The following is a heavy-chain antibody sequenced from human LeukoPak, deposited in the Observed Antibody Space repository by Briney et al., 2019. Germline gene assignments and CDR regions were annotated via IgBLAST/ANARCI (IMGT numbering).Heavy chain of an antibody. Sequence: GGSLRLSCAASGFTFSSYGMHWVRQAPGKGLEWVSYISSSSSYTNYADSVKGRFTISRDNAKNSLYLQMNSLRAEDTAVYYCARDPSVEDAFDIWGQGTMVTVSS. J-gene: IGHJ3*02. CDR2: ISSSSSYT. CDR3: ARDPSVEDAFDI. V-gene: IGHV3-21*05. CDR1: GFTFSSYG.